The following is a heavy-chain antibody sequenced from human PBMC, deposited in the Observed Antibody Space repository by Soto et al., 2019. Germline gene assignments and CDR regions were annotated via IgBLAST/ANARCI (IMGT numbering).Heavy chain of an antibody. CDR1: GDTFTSYA. Sequence: ASVKVSCKASGDTFTSYAMHWVRQAPGQRLEWMGWINAGNGNTKYSQKFQGRVTFTRDTSASTAYMELSSLRSEDTAVYYCARDYGDYSYYFDYWGLGTLVTVSS. CDR3: ARDYGDYSYYFDY. J-gene: IGHJ4*02. D-gene: IGHD4-17*01. CDR2: INAGNGNT. V-gene: IGHV1-3*01.